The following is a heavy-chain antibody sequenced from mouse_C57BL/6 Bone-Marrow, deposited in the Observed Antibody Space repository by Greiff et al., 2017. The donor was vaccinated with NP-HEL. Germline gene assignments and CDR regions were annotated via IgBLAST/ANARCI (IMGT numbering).Heavy chain of an antibody. D-gene: IGHD2-5*01. J-gene: IGHJ4*01. CDR3: ARPAYYSNPYYAMDY. CDR2: ISNGGGST. V-gene: IGHV5-12*01. Sequence: EVQGVESGGGLVQPGGSLKLSCAASGFTFSDYYMYWVRQTPEKRLEWVAYISNGGGSTYYPDTVKGRFTISRDNAKNTLYLQMSRLKSEDTAMYYCARPAYYSNPYYAMDYWGQGTSVTVSS. CDR1: GFTFSDYY.